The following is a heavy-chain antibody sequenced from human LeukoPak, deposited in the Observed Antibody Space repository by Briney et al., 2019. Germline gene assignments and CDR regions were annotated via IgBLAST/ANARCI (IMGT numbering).Heavy chain of an antibody. J-gene: IGHJ4*02. CDR3: ARIGYCSSTSCEDY. D-gene: IGHD2-2*01. V-gene: IGHV4-34*01. Sequence: PSETLSLTCAVYGGSFSGYYWSWIRQPPGKGLEWIGEINHSGSTNYNPSLKSRVTISVDTSKNRFSLKLSSVTAADTAVYYCARIGYCSSTSCEDYWGQGTLVTVSS. CDR1: GGSFSGYY. CDR2: INHSGST.